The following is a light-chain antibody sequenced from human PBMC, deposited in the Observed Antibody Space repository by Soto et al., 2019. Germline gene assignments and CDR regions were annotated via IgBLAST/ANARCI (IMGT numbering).Light chain of an antibody. J-gene: IGKJ1*01. CDR1: QSVSNN. V-gene: IGKV3-15*01. Sequence: ILMTQSPATLSVSPGERDTLSCRASQSVSNNLAWYQQRPGQAPRLLIYDASTRATGIPARFSGSGSGTEFTLTISGLQSEDFAVYYCQQYNNWPPWTFGQGTKVEIK. CDR2: DAS. CDR3: QQYNNWPPWT.